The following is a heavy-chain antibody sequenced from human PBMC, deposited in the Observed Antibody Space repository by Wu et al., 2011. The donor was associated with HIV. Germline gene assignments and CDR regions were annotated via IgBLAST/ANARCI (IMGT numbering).Heavy chain of an antibody. CDR3: ARGSTSRTYGTTPDYYYYYMDV. D-gene: IGHD4-11*01. J-gene: IGHJ6*03. V-gene: IGHV1-69*06. Sequence: VQSQVQLVQSGAEVKVSCKASGGTFSSYAISWVRQAPGQGLEWMGGIIPIFGTVNYAQKFQGRVTITADKSTSTAYMELSSLRSEDTAVYYCARGSTSRTYGTTPDYYYYYMDVWGKGTTVTVSS. CDR2: IIPIFGTV. CDR1: GGTFSSYA.